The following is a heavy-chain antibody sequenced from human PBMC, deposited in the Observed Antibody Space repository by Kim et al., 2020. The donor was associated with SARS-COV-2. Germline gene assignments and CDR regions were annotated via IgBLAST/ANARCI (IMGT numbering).Heavy chain of an antibody. CDR1: GFTFSSYG. CDR2: ISYDGSNK. CDR3: AKDFNYDFWSGSQY. D-gene: IGHD3-3*01. V-gene: IGHV3-30*18. J-gene: IGHJ4*02. Sequence: GGSLRLSCAASGFTFSSYGMHWVRQAPGKGLEWVAVISYDGSNKYYADSVKGRFTISRDNSKNTLYLQMNSLRAEDTAVYYCAKDFNYDFWSGSQYWGQGTLVTVSS.